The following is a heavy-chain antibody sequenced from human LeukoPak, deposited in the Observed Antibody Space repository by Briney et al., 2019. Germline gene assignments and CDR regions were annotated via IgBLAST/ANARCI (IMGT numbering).Heavy chain of an antibody. V-gene: IGHV1-69*13. CDR1: GHTFTSYD. J-gene: IGHJ6*03. Sequence: ASVKVSCKASGHTFTSYDINWVRQAPGQGLEWMGGIIPIFGTANYAQKFQGRVTITADESTSTAYMELSSLRSEDTAVYYCARDLTDHYYGRDYYYYMDVWGKGTTVTISS. CDR2: IIPIFGTA. CDR3: ARDLTDHYYGRDYYYYMDV. D-gene: IGHD3-10*01.